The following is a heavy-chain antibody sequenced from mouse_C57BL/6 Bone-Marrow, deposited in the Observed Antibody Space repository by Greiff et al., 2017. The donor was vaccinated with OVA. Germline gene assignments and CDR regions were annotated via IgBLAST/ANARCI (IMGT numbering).Heavy chain of an antibody. V-gene: IGHV1-82*01. J-gene: IGHJ2*01. D-gene: IGHD2-10*02. CDR2: IYPGDGDT. CDR1: GYAFSSSW. CDR3: ARHEYGYYASYFDY. Sequence: QVQLQQSGPELVKPGASVKISCKASGYAFSSSWMNWVKQRPGTGLEWIGRIYPGDGDTNSNGTFKGKATLTADKSSSTAYMQLSSLTSEDSAVYFCARHEYGYYASYFDYWGQGTTLTVSS.